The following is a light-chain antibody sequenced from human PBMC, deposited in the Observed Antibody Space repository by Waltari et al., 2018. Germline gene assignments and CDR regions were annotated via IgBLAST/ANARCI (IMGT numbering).Light chain of an antibody. CDR2: EDT. CDR3: YSTDSSVNHRV. J-gene: IGLJ3*02. V-gene: IGLV3-10*01. Sequence: SYELTQPPSVSVFPGQTARITCSGDALPKKYAYWFQQKSGQAPVVVIYEDTERPSGIPERCSASTSGTVATLTISGAQVEDEADYYCYSTDSSVNHRVFGGGTKLTVL. CDR1: ALPKKY.